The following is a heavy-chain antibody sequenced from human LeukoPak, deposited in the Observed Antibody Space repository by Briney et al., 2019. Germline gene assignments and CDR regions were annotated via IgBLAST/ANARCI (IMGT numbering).Heavy chain of an antibody. Sequence: GGSLRLSCAASGFTFSSYEMNWVRQAPGKGLEWVSYISSSGSTIYYADSVKGRFTISRENANNSLSLQMNSLRAEDTAVYYCAELGITMIGGVWGNGTTVTISS. CDR3: AELGITMIGGV. V-gene: IGHV3-48*03. D-gene: IGHD3-10*02. CDR2: ISSSGSTI. CDR1: GFTFSSYE. J-gene: IGHJ6*04.